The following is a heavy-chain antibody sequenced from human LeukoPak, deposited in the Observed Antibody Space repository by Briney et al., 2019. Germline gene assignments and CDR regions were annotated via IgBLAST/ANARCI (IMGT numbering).Heavy chain of an antibody. V-gene: IGHV3-23*01. CDR1: GFTFSSYA. CDR3: AKGTAALPYYFDY. J-gene: IGHJ4*02. Sequence: PRGPLRLSCAASGFTFSSYAMSWVRQAPGKGLEWVSAISGSGGSTYYADSVKGRFTISRDNSKNTLYLQMNSLRAEDTAVYYCAKGTAALPYYFDYWGQGTLVTVSS. D-gene: IGHD1-1*01. CDR2: ISGSGGST.